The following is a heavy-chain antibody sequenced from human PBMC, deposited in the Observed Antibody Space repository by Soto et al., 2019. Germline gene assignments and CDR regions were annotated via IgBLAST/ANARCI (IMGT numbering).Heavy chain of an antibody. Sequence: SETLSLTCTVSGGSISSYYGSWIRQPPGKGLEWIGYIYYSGSTNYNPSLKSRVTISVDTSKNQFSLKLSSVTAADTAVYYCARGWKYRGYFDYWGQGTLVTVS. V-gene: IGHV4-59*12. CDR3: ARGWKYRGYFDY. CDR2: IYYSGST. D-gene: IGHD2-21*01. CDR1: GGSISSYY. J-gene: IGHJ4*02.